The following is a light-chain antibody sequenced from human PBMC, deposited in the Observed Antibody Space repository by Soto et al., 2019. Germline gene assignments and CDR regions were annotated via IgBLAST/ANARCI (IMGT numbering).Light chain of an antibody. V-gene: IGKV1-5*03. J-gene: IGKJ5*01. Sequence: DVEMTQTPSTLSASVGDRVTITFRASQSISSWLAWYQQKPGKAPKLLIYKASSLESGVPSRFSGSGSGTEFTLTISSLQPDDFGTYYCQQFKSYPIPFGQGTRLENK. CDR3: QQFKSYPIP. CDR2: KAS. CDR1: QSISSW.